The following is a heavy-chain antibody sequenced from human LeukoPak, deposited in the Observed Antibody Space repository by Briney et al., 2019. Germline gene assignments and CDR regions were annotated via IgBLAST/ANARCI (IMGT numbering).Heavy chain of an antibody. V-gene: IGHV3-23*01. CDR1: GFTFSSYA. J-gene: IGHJ4*02. D-gene: IGHD2-2*01. CDR3: AKATTFSGAMIDY. Sequence: GGSLRLSCEVSGFTFSSYAMTWVRQAPGKGPEWVSVISGSGGSTYYADSVKGRCTISRDNSKNTVYLQMNSLRVEDTAVYYCAKATTFSGAMIDYWGQGTLVTVSS. CDR2: ISGSGGST.